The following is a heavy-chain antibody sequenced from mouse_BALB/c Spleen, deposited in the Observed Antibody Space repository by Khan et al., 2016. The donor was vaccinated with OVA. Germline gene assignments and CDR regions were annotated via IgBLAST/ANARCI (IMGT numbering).Heavy chain of an antibody. J-gene: IGHJ3*01. V-gene: IGHV1-5*01. CDR1: GYSFTSFW. CDR2: IFPGNSDT. D-gene: IGHD1-2*01. Sequence: VQLKQSGTVLARPGASVKMSCKASGYSFTSFWMHWVKQRPGQGLEWIGGIFPGNSDTSYNQKFKGKAKLTAVTSASTAYMELSSLTNEDTADYYCTRGSYGSFAYWGQGTLVTVSA. CDR3: TRGSYGSFAY.